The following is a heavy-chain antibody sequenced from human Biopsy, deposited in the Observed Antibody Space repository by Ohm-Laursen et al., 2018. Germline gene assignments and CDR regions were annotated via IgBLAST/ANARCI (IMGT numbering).Heavy chain of an antibody. D-gene: IGHD5-18*01. J-gene: IGHJ4*02. V-gene: IGHV4-61*01. CDR3: ARGSSYGYDFDY. CDR2: IYDRGST. CDR1: GDSVSSGSFY. Sequence: GTLSLTCPVSGDSVSSGSFYWTWIRQPPGQGLEYIGYIYDRGSTANYNPSLESRVTMSVDTSKNQFSLKLSSVTAADTAVYFCARGSSYGYDFDYWGQGTLVAVSS.